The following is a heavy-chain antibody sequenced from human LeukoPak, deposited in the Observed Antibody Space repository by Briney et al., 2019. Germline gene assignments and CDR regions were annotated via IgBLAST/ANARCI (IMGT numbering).Heavy chain of an antibody. J-gene: IGHJ4*02. CDR2: IYYSGST. CDR3: ARTRIAFDY. CDR1: GGSISSYY. D-gene: IGHD2/OR15-2a*01. V-gene: IGHV4-59*01. Sequence: PSETLSLTCTVSGGSISSYYWSWTRQPPGKGLEWIGYIYYSGSTNYNPSLKSRVTISVDTSKNQFSLKLSSVTAADTAVYYCARTRIAFDYWGQGTLVTVSS.